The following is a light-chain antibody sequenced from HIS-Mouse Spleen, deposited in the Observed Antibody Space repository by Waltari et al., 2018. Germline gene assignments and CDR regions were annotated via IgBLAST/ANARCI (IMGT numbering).Light chain of an antibody. Sequence: QSALTQPASVSVSPGQSITIPCTGTSRDVGCSNHVSWYQQHPGKAPKLMIYDVSNRPSGVSNRFSGSKSGNTASLTISGLQAEDEADYYCSSYTSSSTYVFGTGTKVTVL. V-gene: IGLV2-14*03. CDR3: SSYTSSSTYV. CDR1: SRDVGCSNH. J-gene: IGLJ1*01. CDR2: DVS.